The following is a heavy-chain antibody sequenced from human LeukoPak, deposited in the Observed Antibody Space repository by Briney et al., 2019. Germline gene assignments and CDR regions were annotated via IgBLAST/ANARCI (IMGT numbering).Heavy chain of an antibody. D-gene: IGHD2-2*01. V-gene: IGHV3-23*01. CDR3: AKGSRGSCSRTYCYPFDY. CDR1: GFTFSSYA. Sequence: PGGSLRLSCAASGFTFSSYAMSWVRQIPGKGLEWVSAISGSDAGTYYADSVKGRFTISRDNSKNTLYLQMNRLRAEDTAVYCCAKGSRGSCSRTYCYPFDYWGQGTLVTVSS. J-gene: IGHJ4*02. CDR2: ISGSDAGT.